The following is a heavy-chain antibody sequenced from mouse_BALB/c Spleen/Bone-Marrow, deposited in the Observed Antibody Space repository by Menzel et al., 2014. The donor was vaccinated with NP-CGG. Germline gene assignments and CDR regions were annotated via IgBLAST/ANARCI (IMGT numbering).Heavy chain of an antibody. D-gene: IGHD1-1*01. Sequence: QVQLQQSGAELVRPGASVKLSCKASGYSFTSYWMNWVKQRPGQGLEWIGMIHPSDSETRLNQKFKDRATLTVDKSSSTAYMQLSSPTSEDSAVYYCAREREITTVVAGDWYFDVWGAGTTVTVSS. J-gene: IGHJ1*01. V-gene: IGHV1-61*01. CDR1: GYSFTSYW. CDR3: AREREITTVVAGDWYFDV. CDR2: IHPSDSET.